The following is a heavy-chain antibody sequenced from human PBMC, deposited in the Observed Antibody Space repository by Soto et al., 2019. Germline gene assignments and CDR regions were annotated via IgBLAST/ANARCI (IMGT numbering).Heavy chain of an antibody. CDR3: AKVQSSSLASPFDY. D-gene: IGHD6-13*01. CDR2: ISYDGSNK. CDR1: GFTFSSYG. Sequence: GGSLRLSCAASGFTFSSYGMHWVRQAPGKGLEWVAVISYDGSNKYYADSVKGRFTISRDNSKNTLYLQMNSLRAEDTAVYYCAKVQSSSLASPFDYWGQGTLVTVSS. J-gene: IGHJ4*02. V-gene: IGHV3-30*18.